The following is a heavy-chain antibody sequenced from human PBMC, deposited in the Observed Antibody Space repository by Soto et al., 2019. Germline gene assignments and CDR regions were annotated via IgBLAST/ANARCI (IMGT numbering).Heavy chain of an antibody. Sequence: QLQLQESGPGLVKPSETLSLTCTVSGGSISSSSYYWGWIRQPPGKGLEWIGSIYYSGSTYYNPSLKSRVTISVDTSKNQFSLKLSSVTAADTAVYYCAGMTITMISTFWFDPWGQGTLVTVSS. CDR2: IYYSGST. D-gene: IGHD3-22*01. J-gene: IGHJ5*02. CDR3: AGMTITMISTFWFDP. V-gene: IGHV4-39*01. CDR1: GGSISSSSYY.